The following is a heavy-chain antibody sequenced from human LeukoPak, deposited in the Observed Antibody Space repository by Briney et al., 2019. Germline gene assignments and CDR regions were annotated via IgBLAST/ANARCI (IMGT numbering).Heavy chain of an antibody. CDR2: VIRDGSFT. J-gene: IGHJ4*02. Sequence: GGSLRLSCAASGFTFRSYCMHWFRQAPGKRLEWVSRVIRDGSFTNYADSVKGRFTISRDNAKNTLYLQMSSLRAEDTAVYFCVRDGDDFNFDYWGQGSLVTVSS. CDR1: GFTFRSYC. CDR3: VRDGDDFNFDY. D-gene: IGHD5-24*01. V-gene: IGHV3-74*01.